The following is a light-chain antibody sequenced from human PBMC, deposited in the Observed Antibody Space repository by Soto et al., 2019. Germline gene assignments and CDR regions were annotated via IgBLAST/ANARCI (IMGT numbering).Light chain of an antibody. CDR2: DVS. Sequence: QSALTQPASVSGSPQQSITISCTGTSSDVGGYNYVSWYQQHPGKAPKLMIYDVSNRPSVVSNRFSGSKSGNTASLTISGLQAEDEADYYCSLYTSSSTLVFGGGTKLTVL. J-gene: IGLJ2*01. V-gene: IGLV2-14*01. CDR3: SLYTSSSTLV. CDR1: SSDVGGYNY.